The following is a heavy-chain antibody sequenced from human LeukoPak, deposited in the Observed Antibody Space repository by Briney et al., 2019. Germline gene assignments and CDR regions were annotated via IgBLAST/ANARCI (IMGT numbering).Heavy chain of an antibody. CDR2: INPNSGGT. D-gene: IGHD3-22*01. CDR1: GYTFTGYY. J-gene: IGHJ3*02. V-gene: IGHV1-2*02. Sequence: ASVKVSCKASGYTFTGYYMHWVRQAPGQGLEWMGWINPNSGGTNYAQKFQGRVTMTRDTSISTAYMELSRLRSDDTAVYYCARVPYYYDSSESAFDIWGQGTMVTVSS. CDR3: ARVPYYYDSSESAFDI.